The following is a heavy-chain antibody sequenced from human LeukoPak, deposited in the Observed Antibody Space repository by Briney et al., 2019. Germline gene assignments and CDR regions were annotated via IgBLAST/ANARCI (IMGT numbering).Heavy chain of an antibody. CDR2: ISAYNGNT. J-gene: IGHJ6*02. CDR1: GYTFTSYG. V-gene: IGHV1-18*01. Sequence: ASVKVSCKASGYTFTSYGISWVRQAPGQGLEWMGWISAYNGNTNYAQKLQGRVTMTTDTSTSTAYMELRRLRSDDTAVYYCARDFPVCSSTSCYRDYYYYGMDVWGQGTTVTVSS. D-gene: IGHD2-2*01. CDR3: ARDFPVCSSTSCYRDYYYYGMDV.